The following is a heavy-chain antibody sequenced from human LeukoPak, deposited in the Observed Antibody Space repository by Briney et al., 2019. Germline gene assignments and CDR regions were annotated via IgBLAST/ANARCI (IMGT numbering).Heavy chain of an antibody. J-gene: IGHJ6*03. D-gene: IGHD3-10*01. CDR3: AKGAGDMDV. V-gene: IGHV3-9*01. Sequence: PGWSLRLSCAASGFIFEDYAMHWVRQAPGKGLEWVSGISGDSGSIGYADSVRGRFTISRDNAKKSVYLQMNSLRAEDTASYYCAKGAGDMDVWGKGTTVTVSS. CDR1: GFIFEDYA. CDR2: ISGDSGSI.